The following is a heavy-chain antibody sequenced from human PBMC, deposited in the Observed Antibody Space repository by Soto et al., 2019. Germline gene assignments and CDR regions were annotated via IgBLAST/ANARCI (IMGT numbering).Heavy chain of an antibody. CDR1: GGSVSSGSYY. CDR2: IYYSGST. D-gene: IGHD3-22*01. V-gene: IGHV4-61*01. Sequence: SETLSLTCTVSGGSVSSGSYYWSWIRQPPGKGLEWIGYIYYSGSTNYNPSLKSRVTISVDTSKNQFSLKLSSVTAADTAVYYCARTTYYYDSSGPDYWGQGTLVTVSS. J-gene: IGHJ4*02. CDR3: ARTTYYYDSSGPDY.